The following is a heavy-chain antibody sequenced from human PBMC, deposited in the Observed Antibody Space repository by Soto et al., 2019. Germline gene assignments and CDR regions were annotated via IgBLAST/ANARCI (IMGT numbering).Heavy chain of an antibody. Sequence: GGSLRLSCAASGFTFSSYGMHWVRQAPGKGLEWVAVISYDGSNKYYADSVKGGFTISRDNSKTTLYLQMTSLRAEDTAVYYCAKEESRVVRGVIGGCEEGWFAPWGQGTLVTVSS. CDR3: AKEESRVVRGVIGGCEEGWFAP. CDR2: ISYDGSNK. D-gene: IGHD3-10*01. V-gene: IGHV3-30*18. J-gene: IGHJ5*02. CDR1: GFTFSSYG.